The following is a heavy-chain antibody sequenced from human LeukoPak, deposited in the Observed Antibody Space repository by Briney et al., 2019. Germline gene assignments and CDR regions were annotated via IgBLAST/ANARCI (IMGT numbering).Heavy chain of an antibody. V-gene: IGHV1-2*02. D-gene: IGHD3-22*01. J-gene: IGHJ4*02. Sequence: ASVKVCCNASGYTFTASYLHWVRQAPGQGLEWMGWISPKTGGTNYAQKLQGRVTMTRDTSISTAYMELSRLTSDDTAVQYCAKVSRLYYDTSGRIFDYWGEGTLVSVSS. CDR1: GYTFTASY. CDR2: ISPKTGGT. CDR3: AKVSRLYYDTSGRIFDY.